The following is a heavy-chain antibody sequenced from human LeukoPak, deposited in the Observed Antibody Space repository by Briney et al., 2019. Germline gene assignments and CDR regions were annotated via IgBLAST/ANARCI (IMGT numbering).Heavy chain of an antibody. J-gene: IGHJ6*02. D-gene: IGHD5-12*01. CDR3: ARGGTEIYYYHYGMDV. CDR2: ISYDGSNK. Sequence: GGSLRLSCAASGFTFSSHGMHWVRQAPGKGLEWVAVISYDGSNKYYAGSVKGRFSISRDNSKNTLYLQMNSLRVEDTAVYFCARGGTEIYYYHYGMDVWGQGTTVTVSS. V-gene: IGHV3-30*03. CDR1: GFTFSSHG.